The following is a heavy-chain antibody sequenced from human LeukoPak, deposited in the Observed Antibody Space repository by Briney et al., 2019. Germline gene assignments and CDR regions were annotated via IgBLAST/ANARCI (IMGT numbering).Heavy chain of an antibody. CDR3: ARGFRITMVRGVLDAFDI. Sequence: ASVKVSCKASGYTFTSYDINWVRQATGQGLEWMGWMNPNSGNTGYAQKFQGRVTMTRNTSISTAYMELSSLRSEDTAVYYCARGFRITMVRGVLDAFDIWGQGTMVTVPS. D-gene: IGHD3-10*01. V-gene: IGHV1-8*01. CDR1: GYTFTSYD. J-gene: IGHJ3*02. CDR2: MNPNSGNT.